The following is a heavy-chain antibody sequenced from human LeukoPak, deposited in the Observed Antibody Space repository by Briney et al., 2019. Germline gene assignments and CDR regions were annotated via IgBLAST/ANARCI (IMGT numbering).Heavy chain of an antibody. CDR3: ARTAVVITADFPDY. V-gene: IGHV4-34*01. D-gene: IGHD3-22*01. CDR2: INHSGST. Sequence: SETLSLTCAVYGGSFSGYYWRWIRQPPGKGLEWIGEINHSGSTNYNPALKRRVTITVDTSKNQFSLKLSSVTAADTAVYFCARTAVVITADFPDYWGQGTLVTVSS. J-gene: IGHJ4*02. CDR1: GGSFSGYY.